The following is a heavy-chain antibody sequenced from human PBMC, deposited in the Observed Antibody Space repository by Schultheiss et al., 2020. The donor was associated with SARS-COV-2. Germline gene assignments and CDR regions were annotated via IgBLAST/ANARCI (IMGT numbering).Heavy chain of an antibody. CDR3: ARGTVADDAFDI. V-gene: IGHV1-2*02. D-gene: IGHD6-19*01. J-gene: IGHJ3*02. Sequence: GESLKISCKASGYTFTGYYMHWVRQAPGQGLEWMGWINPNSGGTNYAQKFQGRVTMTRDTSISTAYMELSRLRSDDTAVYYCARGTVADDAFDIWGQGTMVTVSS. CDR2: INPNSGGT. CDR1: GYTFTGYY.